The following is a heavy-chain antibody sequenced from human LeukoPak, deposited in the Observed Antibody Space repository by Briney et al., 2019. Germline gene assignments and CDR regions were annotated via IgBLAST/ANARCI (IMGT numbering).Heavy chain of an antibody. CDR1: GGSISSYY. CDR2: IYYSGST. J-gene: IGHJ4*02. D-gene: IGHD3-16*02. CDR3: ATQGYYDYVWGSYRHNAYFDY. Sequence: TSETLSLTCTVSGGSISSYYWSWIRQPPGKGLEWIGYIYYSGSTDYNPSLKSRVTISVDTSKNQFSLKLSSVTAADTAVYYCATQGYYDYVWGSYRHNAYFDYWGQGTLVTVSS. V-gene: IGHV4-59*08.